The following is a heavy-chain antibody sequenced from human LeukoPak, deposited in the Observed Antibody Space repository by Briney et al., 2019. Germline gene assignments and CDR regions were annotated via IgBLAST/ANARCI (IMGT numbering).Heavy chain of an antibody. CDR3: ASSLKYYYDSSGYPYYFDY. V-gene: IGHV4-39*01. CDR2: IYYSGST. CDR1: GGSISSSSYY. J-gene: IGHJ4*02. Sequence: SETLSLTCTVSGGSISSSSYYWGWIRQPPGKGLEWIGSIYYSGSTYYNPSLKSRVTISVDTSKNQFSLKLSSVTAADTAVYYCASSLKYYYDSSGYPYYFDYWGQGTLVTVSS. D-gene: IGHD3-22*01.